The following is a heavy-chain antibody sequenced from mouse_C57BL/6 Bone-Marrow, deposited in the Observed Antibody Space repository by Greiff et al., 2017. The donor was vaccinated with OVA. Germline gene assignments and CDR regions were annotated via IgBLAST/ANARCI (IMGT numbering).Heavy chain of an antibody. Sequence: QVQLQQPGAELVKPGASVKLSCKASGYTFTSYWMQWVKQRPGQGLEWIGEIDPSDSYTNYNQKFKGKATLTVDTSSSTAYMQLSSLASEDSAVYYCARGDNWGQGTTLTVYS. CDR1: GYTFTSYW. J-gene: IGHJ2*01. V-gene: IGHV1-50*01. CDR2: IDPSDSYT. CDR3: ARGDN.